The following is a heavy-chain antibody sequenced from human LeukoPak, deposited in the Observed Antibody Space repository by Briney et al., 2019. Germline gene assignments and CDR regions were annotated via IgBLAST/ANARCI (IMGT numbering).Heavy chain of an antibody. CDR1: GFTFSRYS. D-gene: IGHD3-22*01. CDR3: ERDNFFPSSGYSDY. V-gene: IGHV3-48*04. CDR2: ISSSSIAR. Sequence: GGSLRLSCAASGFTFSRYSVNWVREAPGKGLEGVSYISSSSIARYYPDSGKGRFAISRRNAKNSLCLQMNSVRSEVTTVYYCERDNFFPSSGYSDYWGQGTLVTVSS. J-gene: IGHJ4*02.